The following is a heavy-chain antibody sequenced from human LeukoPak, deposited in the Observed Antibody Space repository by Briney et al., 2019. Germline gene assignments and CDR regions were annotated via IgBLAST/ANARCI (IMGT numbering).Heavy chain of an antibody. CDR2: INPSGGST. V-gene: IGHV1-46*01. D-gene: IGHD3-3*01. J-gene: IGHJ6*03. CDR3: ARDSGFLESYYYYYYMDV. Sequence: ASVKVSCKASGYTFTSYYMHWVRQAPGQGLEWMGIINPSGGSTSYAQKFQGRVTMTRDMSTSTVYMELSSLRSEDTAVYYCARDSGFLESYYYYYYMDVWGKGTTVTVSS. CDR1: GYTFTSYY.